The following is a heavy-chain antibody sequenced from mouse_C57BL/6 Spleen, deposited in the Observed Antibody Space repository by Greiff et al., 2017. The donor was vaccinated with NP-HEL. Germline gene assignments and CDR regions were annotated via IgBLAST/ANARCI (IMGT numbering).Heavy chain of an antibody. J-gene: IGHJ4*01. CDR3: ARSPYCYAMDY. CDR2: IDPSDSYT. CDR1: GYTFTSYW. Sequence: QVQLQQPGAELVMPGASVKLSCKASGYTFTSYWMHWVKQRPGQGLEWIGEIDPSDSYTNYNQKFKGKSTLTVDKSSSTAYMQLSSLTSEDSAVYYCARSPYCYAMDYWGQGTSVTVSS. V-gene: IGHV1-69*01.